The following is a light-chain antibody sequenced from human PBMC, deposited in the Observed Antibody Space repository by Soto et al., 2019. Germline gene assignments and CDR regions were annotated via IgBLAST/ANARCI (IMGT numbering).Light chain of an antibody. CDR2: GAS. Sequence: EIVLTQSPGTLSLSPGERATLSCRASQSVSSTYLAWYQQRPGQAPRLLIYGASNRATGIPDRFSGSGSGTDLTLTISRLEPEDFALYYCQQYGISPPWTFGQGTKVEIK. V-gene: IGKV3-20*01. CDR3: QQYGISPPWT. CDR1: QSVSSTY. J-gene: IGKJ1*01.